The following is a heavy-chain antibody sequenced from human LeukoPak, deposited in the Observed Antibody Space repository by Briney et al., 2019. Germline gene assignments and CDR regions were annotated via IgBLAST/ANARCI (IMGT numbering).Heavy chain of an antibody. Sequence: PGGSLRLSCAASGFTFSSYAMSWVRQAPGKGLEWVSAISGSGGSTYYADSVKGRFTISRDNSKNTLYLQMNSLRAEDTAVYYCARKGGYSGYPLPRYYYGMDVWGQGTTVTVSS. CDR2: ISGSGGST. CDR3: ARKGGYSGYPLPRYYYGMDV. V-gene: IGHV3-23*01. J-gene: IGHJ6*02. CDR1: GFTFSSYA. D-gene: IGHD5-12*01.